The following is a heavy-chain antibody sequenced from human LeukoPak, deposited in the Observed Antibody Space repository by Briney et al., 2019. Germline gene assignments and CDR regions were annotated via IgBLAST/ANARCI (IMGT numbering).Heavy chain of an antibody. V-gene: IGHV4-34*01. J-gene: IGHJ3*02. CDR2: INHSGST. D-gene: IGHD6-19*01. Sequence: SETLSLTCAVYGGSFSGDYWSWIRQPPGKGLEWIGEINHSGSTNYKPSLKSRVTISVDTSKNQFPLTLSSVPAADKAVSYCARAWVPLRGSGWAGGAFDIWGPGTMVTVSS. CDR1: GGSFSGDY. CDR3: ARAWVPLRGSGWAGGAFDI.